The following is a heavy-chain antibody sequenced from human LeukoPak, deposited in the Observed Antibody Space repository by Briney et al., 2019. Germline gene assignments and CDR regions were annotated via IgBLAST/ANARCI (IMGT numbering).Heavy chain of an antibody. CDR1: GYTFTSYG. CDR2: ISAYNGNT. J-gene: IGHJ4*02. V-gene: IGHV1-18*04. CDR3: ARYSPSNIVATIFDY. Sequence: EASVKVSYKASGYTFTSYGISWVRQAPGQGLEWMGWISAYNGNTNYAQKPQGRVTMTTDTSTSTAYMELRSLRSDDTAVYYCARYSPSNIVATIFDYWGQGTLVTASS. D-gene: IGHD5-12*01.